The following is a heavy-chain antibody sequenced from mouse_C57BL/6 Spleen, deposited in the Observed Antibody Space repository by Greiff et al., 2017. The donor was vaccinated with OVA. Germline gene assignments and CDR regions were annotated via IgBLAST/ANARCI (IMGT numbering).Heavy chain of an antibody. CDR1: GFTFSDYG. J-gene: IGHJ2*01. CDR3: ARRTGYYFDY. D-gene: IGHD4-1*01. CDR2: ISSGSSTI. Sequence: EVHLVASGGGLVKPGGSLKLSCAASGFTFSDYGMHWVRQAPEKGLEWVAYISSGSSTIYYADTVKGRFTISRDNAKNTLFLQMTSLRSEDTAMYYCARRTGYYFDYWGQGTTLTVSS. V-gene: IGHV5-17*01.